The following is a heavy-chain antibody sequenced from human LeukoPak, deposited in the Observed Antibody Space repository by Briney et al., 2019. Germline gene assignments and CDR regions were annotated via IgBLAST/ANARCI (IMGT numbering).Heavy chain of an antibody. Sequence: ASVKVSCKASGYTFTMYYIHWVRQAPGQGLEWMGMINPSDGATTYAQRFQGRVTMTRDMSTTTVYMDQRSLRSEDTAVYFCAREPRGTLRGDLGGLFASYYTYYYMDVWGRGTTVTVSS. D-gene: IGHD3-3*01. CDR1: GYTFTMYY. V-gene: IGHV1-46*01. CDR2: INPSDGAT. CDR3: AREPRGTLRGDLGGLFASYYTYYYMDV. J-gene: IGHJ6*03.